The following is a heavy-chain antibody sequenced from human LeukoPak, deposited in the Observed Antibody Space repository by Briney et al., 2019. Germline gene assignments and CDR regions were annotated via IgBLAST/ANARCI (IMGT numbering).Heavy chain of an antibody. CDR3: AKRPSAGNVYFDS. V-gene: IGHV3-23*01. CDR1: GFTFNSYA. Sequence: GGSLRLSCAASGFTFNSYAMSWVRQAPGKGLEWISAIGRSGDSIFYADSVKGRFTISRDNSKDTLYLQMNSLRAEDTAVYYCAKRPSAGNVYFDSWGQGTLVTVSS. J-gene: IGHJ4*02. D-gene: IGHD6-13*01. CDR2: IGRSGDSI.